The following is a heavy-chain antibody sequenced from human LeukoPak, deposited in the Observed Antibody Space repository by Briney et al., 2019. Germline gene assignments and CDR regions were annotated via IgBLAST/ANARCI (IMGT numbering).Heavy chain of an antibody. D-gene: IGHD6-19*01. Sequence: SETLSLTCAVYGGSFSGYYWSWIRQPPGKGLEWIGEINHSGSTNYNPSLKSRVTISVDTSKNQFSLKLSSVTAADTAVYYCARRRQWKDRAAFDIWGQGTMVTVSS. CDR2: INHSGST. CDR3: ARRRQWKDRAAFDI. J-gene: IGHJ3*02. CDR1: GGSFSGYY. V-gene: IGHV4-34*01.